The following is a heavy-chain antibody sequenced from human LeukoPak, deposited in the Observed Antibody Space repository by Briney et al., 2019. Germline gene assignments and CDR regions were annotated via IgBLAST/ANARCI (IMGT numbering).Heavy chain of an antibody. J-gene: IGHJ3*02. CDR3: VRKNRDFNAAFDI. D-gene: IGHD1-14*01. V-gene: IGHV3-53*01. CDR2: SYSDSNT. CDR1: GFTVSNNY. Sequence: PGGSLRLSCAASGFTVSNNYMSWVRQALGKGLEWVSISYSDSNTNYADSVKGRFTISRDTPQNTLSLQMNSLRAEDTAVYYCVRKNRDFNAAFDIWGQGTVVTVSS.